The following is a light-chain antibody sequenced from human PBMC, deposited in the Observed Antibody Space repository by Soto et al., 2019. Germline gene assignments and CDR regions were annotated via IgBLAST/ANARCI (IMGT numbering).Light chain of an antibody. CDR1: QSVSSK. Sequence: EIVMTQSPATQSVSPGERATLACRASQSVSSKLAWYQQKPGQAPRLLIYGASTRATGIPARFSGSGSGTEFTLTISSLQSEDFAVYYCQQYNDWPTWKFGQGTKV. V-gene: IGKV3-15*01. CDR2: GAS. J-gene: IGKJ1*01. CDR3: QQYNDWPTWK.